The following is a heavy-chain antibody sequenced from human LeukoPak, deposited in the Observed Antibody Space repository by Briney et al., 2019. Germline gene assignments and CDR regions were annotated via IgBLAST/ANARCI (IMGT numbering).Heavy chain of an antibody. V-gene: IGHV4-34*01. J-gene: IGHJ4*02. D-gene: IGHD2-15*01. Sequence: SETLSLTCAVYGGSFSGYYWSWIRQPPGKGLEWLGEINHSGSTNYNPSLKSRVTISVDTSKNQFSLKLSSVTAADTAVYYCATRRGYCSGGNCNYYFDYWGQGTLVTVSS. CDR3: ATRRGYCSGGNCNYYFDY. CDR1: GGSFSGYY. CDR2: INHSGST.